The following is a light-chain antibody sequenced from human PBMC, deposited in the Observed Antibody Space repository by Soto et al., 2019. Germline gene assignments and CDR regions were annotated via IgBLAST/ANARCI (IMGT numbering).Light chain of an antibody. V-gene: IGKV2-30*01. CDR1: QSLVFSDGATY. J-gene: IGKJ1*01. Sequence: DVVMTQSPLSLPVTLGQPASISCTSSQSLVFSDGATYSNWFQQRPGQSQKRLNYKVYNLDSGVPAKFTGSGSGSQCTLKASGVEAEAVGVSYCMEVTYLAWSFAQWTKVEIK. CDR3: MEVTYLAWS. CDR2: KVY.